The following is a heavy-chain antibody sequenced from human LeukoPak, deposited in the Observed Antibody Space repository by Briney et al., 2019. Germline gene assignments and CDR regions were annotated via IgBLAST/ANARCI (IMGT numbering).Heavy chain of an antibody. CDR2: IHYNGNT. CDR1: GASISSGSFY. J-gene: IGHJ4*02. CDR3: VRRPASRLTFDY. V-gene: IGHV4-61*10. D-gene: IGHD2-2*01. Sequence: SETLSLTCTVSGASISSGSFYWSWIRQPAGKGLEWIGYIHYNGNTNYNPSLKSRVTMSIDTSKNQISLKLSSVTAADTAVYYCVRRPASRLTFDYWGRGPWSPSPQ.